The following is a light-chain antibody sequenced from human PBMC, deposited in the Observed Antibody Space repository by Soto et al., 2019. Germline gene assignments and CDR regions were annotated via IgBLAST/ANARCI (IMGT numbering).Light chain of an antibody. CDR1: KSISSY. J-gene: IGKJ1*01. CDR3: QRYGRSQWT. CDR2: SAS. Sequence: IQVTQSPSSLSASLGDRVTITCRVSKSISSYLNWYRQKPGKVPKLLIYSASNLQSGTPDRFSASGSGTDFTLTINTLEPEDFAVYFCQRYGRSQWTFGQGTKVDIK. V-gene: IGKV1-39*02.